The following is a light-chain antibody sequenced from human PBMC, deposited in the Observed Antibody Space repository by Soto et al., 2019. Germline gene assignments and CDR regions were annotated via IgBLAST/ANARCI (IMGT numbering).Light chain of an antibody. V-gene: IGKV3-15*01. Sequence: EIVMTQSPATLSVSPGERVALSSRASQSVSSNLAWYQQKPGQAPRLLIFGASTRATGIPARFSGSGSGTDFTLSISSLQPGDVGIYSCQQYHTWPPITFGQGTRLEIK. J-gene: IGKJ5*01. CDR1: QSVSSN. CDR3: QQYHTWPPIT. CDR2: GAS.